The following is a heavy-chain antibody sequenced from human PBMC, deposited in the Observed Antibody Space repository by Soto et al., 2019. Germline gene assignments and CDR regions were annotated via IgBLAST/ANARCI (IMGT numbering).Heavy chain of an antibody. CDR1: GFTFGSYS. D-gene: IGHD3-22*01. Sequence: GGSLRLSCAASGFTFGSYSMNWVRQAPGKGLEWVSSISSSSSYIYYADSVKGRFTISRDNAKNSLYLQMNSLRAEDTAVYYCARDHQYYDTNNWFDPWGQGTLVTVSS. J-gene: IGHJ5*02. CDR3: ARDHQYYDTNNWFDP. CDR2: ISSSSSYI. V-gene: IGHV3-21*01.